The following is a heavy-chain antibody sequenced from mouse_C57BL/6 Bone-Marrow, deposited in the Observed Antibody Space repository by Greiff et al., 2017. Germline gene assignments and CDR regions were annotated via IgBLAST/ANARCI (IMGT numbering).Heavy chain of an antibody. CDR1: GFNIKDDY. D-gene: IGHD2-3*01. V-gene: IGHV14-4*01. J-gene: IGHJ2*01. CDR2: IDPENGDT. CDR3: TTWDGYY. Sequence: VQLQHSGAELVRPGASVKLSCTASGFNIKDDYMHWVKQRPEQGLEWIGWIDPENGDTEYASKFQGKATITADTSSNTAYLQLSSLTSEDTAVYYCTTWDGYYWGQGTTLTVSS.